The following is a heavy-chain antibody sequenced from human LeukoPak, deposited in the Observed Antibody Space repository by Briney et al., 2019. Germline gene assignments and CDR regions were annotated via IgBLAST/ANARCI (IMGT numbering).Heavy chain of an antibody. D-gene: IGHD6-13*01. CDR2: INPNSGGT. Sequence: ASVKVSCKASGYTFTGYYMHWVRQAPGQGFEWMGWINPNSGGTNYAQKFQGRVTMTRDTSISTAYMELSRLRSDDTAVYYCARAPYSSSWYDYWGQGTLVTVSS. J-gene: IGHJ4*02. CDR1: GYTFTGYY. CDR3: ARAPYSSSWYDY. V-gene: IGHV1-2*02.